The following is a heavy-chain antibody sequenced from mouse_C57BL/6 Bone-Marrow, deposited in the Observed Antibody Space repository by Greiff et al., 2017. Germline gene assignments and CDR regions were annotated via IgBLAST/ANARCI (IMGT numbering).Heavy chain of an antibody. D-gene: IGHD1-1*01. V-gene: IGHV1-19*01. CDR2: INPYNGGT. CDR1: GYTFTDYY. J-gene: IGHJ2*01. CDR3: ASYYGSSPLFDY. Sequence: EVQLQQSGPVLVKPGASVKMSCKASGYTFTDYYMNWVKQSHGKSLEWIGVINPYNGGTSYNQKFKGKATLTVDKSSSTAYMELNSLTSEDSAVYYCASYYGSSPLFDYWGQGTTLTVSS.